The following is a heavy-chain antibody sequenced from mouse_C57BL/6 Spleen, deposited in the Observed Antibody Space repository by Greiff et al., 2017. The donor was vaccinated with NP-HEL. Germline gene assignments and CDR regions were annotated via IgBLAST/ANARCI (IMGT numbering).Heavy chain of an antibody. CDR2: INPSTGGT. V-gene: IGHV1-42*01. J-gene: IGHJ2*01. Sequence: EVHLVESGPELVKPGASVKISCKASGYSFTGYYMNWVKQSPEKSLEWIGEINPSTGGTTYNQKFKAKATLTVDKSSSTAYMQLKSLTSEDSAVYYCARRGSNYGFDYWGQGTTLTVSS. CDR3: ARRGSNYGFDY. D-gene: IGHD2-5*01. CDR1: GYSFTGYY.